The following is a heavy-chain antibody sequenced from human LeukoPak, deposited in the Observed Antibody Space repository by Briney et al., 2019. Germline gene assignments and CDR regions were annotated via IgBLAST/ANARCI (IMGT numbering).Heavy chain of an antibody. J-gene: IGHJ1*01. CDR2: IYYSGST. D-gene: IGHD3-10*01. CDR1: GDSISSGGYY. V-gene: IGHV4-31*03. CDR3: ARGSYGSGSYYAEYFQH. Sequence: SETLSLTCTVSGDSISSGGYYWSWIRQHPGKGLEWIGYIYYSGSTYYNPSLKSRVTISVDTSKNQFSLKLSSVTAADTAVYYCARGSYGSGSYYAEYFQHWGQGTLVTVSS.